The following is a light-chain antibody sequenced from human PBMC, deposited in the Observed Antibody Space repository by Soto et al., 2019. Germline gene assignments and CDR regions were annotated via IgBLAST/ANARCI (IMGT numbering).Light chain of an antibody. CDR2: AAS. Sequence: DIQMTQSPSSLSAAVGDRVTITCRASQSSSSYLNWYQQKPGKAPKLLIYAASSLQSVVPSRFSGSGSGTDFTLTISSLQPEDFATYYCQQSYSTLPITFGQGTRLEIK. J-gene: IGKJ5*01. V-gene: IGKV1-39*01. CDR1: QSSSSY. CDR3: QQSYSTLPIT.